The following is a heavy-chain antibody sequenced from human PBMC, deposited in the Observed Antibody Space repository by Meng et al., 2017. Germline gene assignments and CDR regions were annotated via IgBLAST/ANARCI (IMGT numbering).Heavy chain of an antibody. V-gene: IGHV4-34*01. J-gene: IGHJ6*02. D-gene: IGHD6-19*01. CDR1: GGSFSGYY. CDR2: INHSGST. CDR3: ARGIAVAGISLNTYYYYGMDV. Sequence: GSLRLSCAVYGGSFSGYYWSWIRQPPGKGLEWIGEINHSGSTNYNPSLKSRVTISVDTSKNQFSLKLSSVTAADTAVYYCARGIAVAGISLNTYYYYGMDVWGQGTTVTVSS.